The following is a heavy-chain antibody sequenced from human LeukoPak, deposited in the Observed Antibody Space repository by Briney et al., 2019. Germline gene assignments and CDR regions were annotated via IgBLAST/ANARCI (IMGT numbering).Heavy chain of an antibody. V-gene: IGHV3-7*01. J-gene: IGHJ4*02. D-gene: IGHD6-19*01. CDR2: IRQDGSEK. CDR3: ARGYSSGWFFDY. Sequence: PGGSLRHSCSASGFTFSSYWMSWVRQAPGKGLEWVANIRQDGSEKYYVDSVKGRFTISRDNAKNSLYLQMNSLRAEDTAVYYCARGYSSGWFFDYWGQGTLVTVSS. CDR1: GFTFSSYW.